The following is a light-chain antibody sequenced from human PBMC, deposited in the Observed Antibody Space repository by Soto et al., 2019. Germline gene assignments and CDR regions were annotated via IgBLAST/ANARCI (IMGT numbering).Light chain of an antibody. CDR1: GNDVGGYSY. Sequence: QSALTQPPSASGSPGQSVTISCTGTGNDVGGYSYVSWYQQHPGKAPKLIIYEVYKRPSGVPDRFSGSKTGNTASLTVSGLQVEDEDDYYCASYAGSNNWGVFGGGTKLTVL. J-gene: IGLJ3*02. CDR3: ASYAGSNNWGV. V-gene: IGLV2-8*01. CDR2: EVY.